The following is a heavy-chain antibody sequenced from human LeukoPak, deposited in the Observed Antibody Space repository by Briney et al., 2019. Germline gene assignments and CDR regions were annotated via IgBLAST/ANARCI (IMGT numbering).Heavy chain of an antibody. CDR1: GDSVSSNTAA. CDR3: TRQRSTSTDYYGMDV. V-gene: IGHV6-1*01. J-gene: IGHJ6*02. CDR2: TYYRSKWNN. D-gene: IGHD6-6*01. Sequence: SQTLSLTCAISGDSVSSNTAAWNWIRQSPSRGLEWLGRTYYRSKWNNDYAVSVQNRITINPDTPKNQFSLQLKSATPEDTAVYYCTRQRSTSTDYYGMDVWGQGTTVTVSS.